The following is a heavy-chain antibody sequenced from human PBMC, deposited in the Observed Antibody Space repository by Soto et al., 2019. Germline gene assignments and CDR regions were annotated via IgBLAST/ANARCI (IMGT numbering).Heavy chain of an antibody. CDR3: ARHKSDYAIPNWFDP. V-gene: IGHV4-39*01. J-gene: IGHJ5*02. CDR1: GGSISSTTYY. CDR2: FFIGGNT. D-gene: IGHD4-17*01. Sequence: SETLSLTCTVSGGSISSTTYYWGWMRQPPGKGLECIASFFIGGNTYYNPSLKSRVTISVDTSKNQFSLKLSSVTAADTAVYYCARHKSDYAIPNWFDPWGQGTLVTVSS.